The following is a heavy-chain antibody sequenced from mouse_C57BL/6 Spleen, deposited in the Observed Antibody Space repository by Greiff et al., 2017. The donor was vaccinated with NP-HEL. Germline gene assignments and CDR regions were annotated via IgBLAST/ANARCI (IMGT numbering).Heavy chain of an antibody. V-gene: IGHV1-26*01. CDR2: INPNNGGT. CDR3: ARYCYYGGSYRFDY. Sequence: VQLQQSGPELVKPGASVKISCKASGYTFTDYYMNWVKQSHGKSLEWIGDINPNNGGTSYNQKFKGKATLTVDKSSSTAYMELRSLTSGDSAVYYCARYCYYGGSYRFDYWGQGTTLTVSS. CDR1: GYTFTDYY. D-gene: IGHD1-1*01. J-gene: IGHJ2*01.